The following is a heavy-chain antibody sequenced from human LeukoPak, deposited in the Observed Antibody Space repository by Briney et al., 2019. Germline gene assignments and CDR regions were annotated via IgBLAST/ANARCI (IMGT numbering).Heavy chain of an antibody. D-gene: IGHD6-13*01. V-gene: IGHV3-21*01. CDR3: ARAQYSSSWYDAFDI. J-gene: IGHJ3*02. Sequence: AGSLRLSCAASGFTFSSYSMNWVRQAPGKGLEWVSSISSSSSYIYYADSVKGRFTISRDNAKNSLYLQMNSLRAEDTAVYYCARAQYSSSWYDAFDIWGQGTMVTVSS. CDR2: ISSSSSYI. CDR1: GFTFSSYS.